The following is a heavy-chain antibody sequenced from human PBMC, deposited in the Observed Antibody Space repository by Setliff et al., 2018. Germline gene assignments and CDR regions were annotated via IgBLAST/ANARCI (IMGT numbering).Heavy chain of an antibody. CDR1: GGSFRTSS. J-gene: IGHJ3*02. V-gene: IGHV1-69*10. CDR3: AADLKFTRFCFGSNCYSGAFEM. D-gene: IGHD2-21*02. CDR2: IIPILNKP. Sequence: SVKVSCKAPGGSFRTSSISWVRQAPGQGLEWMGGIIPILNKPNYAQSFQGRVAITADKSTTTSYMELSGLRSEDTALYFCAADLKFTRFCFGSNCYSGAFEMWGQGTMVTVSS.